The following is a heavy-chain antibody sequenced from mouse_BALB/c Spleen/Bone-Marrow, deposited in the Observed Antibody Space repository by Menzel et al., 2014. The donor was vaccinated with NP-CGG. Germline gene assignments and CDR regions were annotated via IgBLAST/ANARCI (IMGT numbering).Heavy chain of an antibody. D-gene: IGHD1-2*01. CDR1: GFNIKDTY. CDR3: AREGTTATWYFDV. V-gene: IGHV14-3*02. CDR2: IDPANGNT. J-gene: IGHJ1*01. Sequence: EVQLVESGAELVKPGASVKLSCTASGFNIKDTYMHWVKQRPEQGLEWIGRIDPANGNTKYDPKFQGKATITADTSSNTAYLQLSSLTSEDTAVYYCAREGTTATWYFDVWGAGTTVTVSS.